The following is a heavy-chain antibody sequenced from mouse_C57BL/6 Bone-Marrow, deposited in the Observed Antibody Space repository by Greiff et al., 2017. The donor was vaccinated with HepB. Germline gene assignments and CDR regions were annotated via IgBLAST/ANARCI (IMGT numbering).Heavy chain of an antibody. D-gene: IGHD2-4*01. CDR3: ARKRGHDYGDYFDY. CDR1: GFSLTSYG. Sequence: VQVVESGPGLVQPSQSLSITCTVSGFSLTSYGVHWVRQSPGKGLEWLGVIWSGGSTDYNAAFISRLSISKDNSKSQVFFKMNSLQADDTAIYYCARKRGHDYGDYFDYWGQGTTLTVSS. CDR2: IWSGGST. J-gene: IGHJ2*01. V-gene: IGHV2-2*01.